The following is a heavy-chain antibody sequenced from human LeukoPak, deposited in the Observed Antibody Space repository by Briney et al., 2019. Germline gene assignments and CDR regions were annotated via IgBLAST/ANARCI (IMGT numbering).Heavy chain of an antibody. CDR3: ARDFSTSIAALQH. D-gene: IGHD6-6*01. J-gene: IGHJ1*01. V-gene: IGHV4-34*01. CDR2: INHSGST. CDR1: GGSFSGYY. Sequence: SETLSLTCAVYGGSFSGYYWSWIRQPPGKGLEWIGEINHSGSTNYNPSLTSRVTISVDTSKNQYSLKLSSVTAADTAVYYCARDFSTSIAALQHWGQGTLVTVSS.